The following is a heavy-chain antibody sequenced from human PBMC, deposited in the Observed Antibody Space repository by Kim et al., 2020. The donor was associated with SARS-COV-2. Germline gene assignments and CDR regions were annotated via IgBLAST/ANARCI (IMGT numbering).Heavy chain of an antibody. J-gene: IGHJ6*02. CDR2: ISSSNSYT. CDR3: ARAVSSGGSRGIMDV. CDR1: GFTFSDYY. Sequence: GGSLRLSCAASGFTFSDYYMNWIRQAPGKGLEWISYISSSNSYTNYADSVKGRFAISRDNAKNSLYLQMNSLRAEDTAVYYCARAVSSGGSRGIMDVWGQGTTVTVSS. V-gene: IGHV3-11*05. D-gene: IGHD2-15*01.